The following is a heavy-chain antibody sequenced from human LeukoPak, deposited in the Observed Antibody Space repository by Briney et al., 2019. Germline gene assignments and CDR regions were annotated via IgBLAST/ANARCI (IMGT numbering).Heavy chain of an antibody. CDR1: GISFSTYW. V-gene: IGHV3-7*01. J-gene: IGHJ4*02. CDR3: ARDFGYSRSEGYDY. Sequence: GGSLRLSCAASGISFSTYWMSWVRQAPGKGLEWVANIKQDGSEKYYVDSVKGRFTISRDNAKNSMFLQMNSLRAEDTAVYYCARDFGYSRSEGYDYWGQGTLVTVSS. CDR2: IKQDGSEK. D-gene: IGHD6-13*01.